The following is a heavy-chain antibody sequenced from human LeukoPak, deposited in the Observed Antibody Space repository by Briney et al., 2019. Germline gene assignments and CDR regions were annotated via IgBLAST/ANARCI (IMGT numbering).Heavy chain of an antibody. Sequence: SETLSLTCTVSGGSISSDYWSWIRQPPGKGLEWIGYIYYSGYTNYNPSLKSRVTISVDTSKNHFSLKLTSGTAADTAVYYCARGGSLGVVGAFDIWSQGTMVTVSS. CDR3: ARGGSLGVVGAFDI. J-gene: IGHJ3*02. D-gene: IGHD2-15*01. CDR2: IYYSGYT. CDR1: GGSISSDY. V-gene: IGHV4-59*08.